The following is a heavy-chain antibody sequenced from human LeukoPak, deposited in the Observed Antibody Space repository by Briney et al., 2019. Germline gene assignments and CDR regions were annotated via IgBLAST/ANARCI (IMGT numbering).Heavy chain of an antibody. D-gene: IGHD3-16*02. CDR3: ARGRGLSSIVDY. CDR1: GFTFSIYD. J-gene: IGHJ4*02. Sequence: GGSLRLSCAASGFTFSIYDMHWVRQAPGKGLEWVSFIQYDGSHKNYVDSVKGRFTISRDNSRNTLYLQMFSLRAEDTAVYYCARGRGLSSIVDYWGQGTLVTVSS. V-gene: IGHV3-30*02. CDR2: IQYDGSHK.